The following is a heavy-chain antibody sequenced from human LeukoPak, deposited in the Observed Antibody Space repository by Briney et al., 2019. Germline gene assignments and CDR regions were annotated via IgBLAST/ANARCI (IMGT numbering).Heavy chain of an antibody. CDR1: GGSNSSSSYY. CDR3: ARGVRWLVPFY. J-gene: IGHJ4*02. Sequence: PSETLSLTCTVSGGSNSSSSYYWGWIRQPPGKGLEWIGSIYYSGSTYYNPSLKSRVTISVDTSKNQFSLKLSSVTAADTAVYYCARGVRWLVPFYWGQGTLVTVSS. D-gene: IGHD6-19*01. V-gene: IGHV4-39*07. CDR2: IYYSGST.